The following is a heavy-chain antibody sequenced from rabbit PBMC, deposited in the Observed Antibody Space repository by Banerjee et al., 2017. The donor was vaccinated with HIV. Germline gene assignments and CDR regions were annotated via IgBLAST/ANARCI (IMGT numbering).Heavy chain of an antibody. D-gene: IGHD4-1*01. Sequence: QEQLVESGGGLVQPGGSLKLSCTVSGFDFSSYGVSWVRQAPGKGLEWIGYIDPIFNNTYYASWVNGRFTISSHNAQNTLYLQLNSLTTADTATYFCVRDLAGVIGWNFNLWGQGTLVTVS. CDR2: IDPIFNNT. V-gene: IGHV1S47*01. CDR1: GFDFSSYG. J-gene: IGHJ4*01. CDR3: VRDLAGVIGWNFNL.